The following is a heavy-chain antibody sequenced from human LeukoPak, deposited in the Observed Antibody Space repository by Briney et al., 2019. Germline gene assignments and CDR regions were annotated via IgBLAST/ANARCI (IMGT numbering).Heavy chain of an antibody. V-gene: IGHV4-34*01. CDR1: GFTFTTYA. J-gene: IGHJ4*02. CDR2: INHSGST. CDR3: ARAARPSFDY. Sequence: PGGSLRLSCATSGFTFTTYAMTWVRQPPGKGLEWIGEINHSGSTYYNPSLKSRVTISVDTSKNQFSLNLTSVTAADTAVYFCARAARPSFDYWGQGSLVTVSS.